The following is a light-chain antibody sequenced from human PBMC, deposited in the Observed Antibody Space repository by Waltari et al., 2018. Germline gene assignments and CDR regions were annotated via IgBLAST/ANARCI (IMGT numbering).Light chain of an antibody. J-gene: IGKJ1*01. CDR3: QQYNNWPRT. Sequence: EIVMTQSPATLSVSPGERATLSCRASQSIRSNLAWYRQKPGQAPRLLIYGASTRATGIPARFRGSGSGTDFTLTISSLQSEDFAVYYCQQYNNWPRTFGQGTKVEIK. CDR1: QSIRSN. CDR2: GAS. V-gene: IGKV3-15*01.